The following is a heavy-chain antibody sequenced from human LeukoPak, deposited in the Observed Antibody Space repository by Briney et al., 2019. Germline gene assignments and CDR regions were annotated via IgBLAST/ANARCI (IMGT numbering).Heavy chain of an antibody. CDR2: IRYDGSNK. J-gene: IGHJ4*02. CDR1: GFTFSSYG. CDR3: AKVVGGYSYGDYFDY. Sequence: PGGSLRLSCAASGFTFSSYGMHWVRQAPGKGLEWVAFIRYDGSNKYYADSVKGRFTISRDNSKNTLYLQMNSLRADDTAVYYCAKVVGGYSYGDYFDYWGQGTLVTVSS. D-gene: IGHD5-18*01. V-gene: IGHV3-30*02.